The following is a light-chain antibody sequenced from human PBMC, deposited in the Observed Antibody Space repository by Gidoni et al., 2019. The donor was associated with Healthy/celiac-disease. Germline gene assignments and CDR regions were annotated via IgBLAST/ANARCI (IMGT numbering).Light chain of an antibody. V-gene: IGLV3-1*01. CDR2: QDS. J-gene: IGLJ2*01. Sequence: SYELTQPPSVSVSPGQTASITCSGDKLGDKYACWYQQKPGQSPVLVIYQDSKRPSGIPERFSGSNSWNTATLTISWTQAMDEADYYCQAWDSSTTVVFGGGTKLTVL. CDR1: KLGDKY. CDR3: QAWDSSTTVV.